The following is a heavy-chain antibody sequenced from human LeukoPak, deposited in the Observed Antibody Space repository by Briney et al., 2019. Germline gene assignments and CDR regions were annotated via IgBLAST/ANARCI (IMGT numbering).Heavy chain of an antibody. D-gene: IGHD3-9*01. Sequence: PSETLSLTCAVSGGSISSSNWWSWVRQPPGKGLEWIGEIYHSGSTNYNPSLKSRVTISVDKSKNQFSLKLSSVTAADTAVYYCARALGRHYDILTGYYHWGQGTLVTVSS. J-gene: IGHJ4*02. CDR3: ARALGRHYDILTGYYH. V-gene: IGHV4-4*02. CDR1: GGSISSSNW. CDR2: IYHSGST.